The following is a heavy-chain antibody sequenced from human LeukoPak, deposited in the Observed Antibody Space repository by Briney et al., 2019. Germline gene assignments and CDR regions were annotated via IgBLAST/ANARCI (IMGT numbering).Heavy chain of an antibody. V-gene: IGHV1-69*13. CDR1: GGTFSSYA. CDR3: ARPAYRQLWSTSNYYYYYMDV. D-gene: IGHD5-18*01. J-gene: IGHJ6*03. CDR2: IIPIFGTA. Sequence: SVKVSCKASGGTFSSYAISWVRQAPGQGLEWMGGIIPIFGTANYAQKFQGRVTITADESTSTAYMELSSLRSEDTAVYYCARPAYRQLWSTSNYYYYYMDVWGKGTTVTVSS.